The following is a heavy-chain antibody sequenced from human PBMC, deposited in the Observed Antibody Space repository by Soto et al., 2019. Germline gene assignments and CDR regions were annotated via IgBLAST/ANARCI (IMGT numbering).Heavy chain of an antibody. CDR2: ISSSSSYI. J-gene: IGHJ6*02. D-gene: IGHD6-13*01. V-gene: IGHV3-21*01. CDR3: ASPILAAAGWGYYYGMDV. Sequence: GGSLILSCAASGFTFSSYSMNWVRQAPGKGLEWVSSISSSSSYIYYADSVKGRFTISRDNAKNSLYLQMNSLRAEDTAVYYCASPILAAAGWGYYYGMDVWGQGTTVTVSS. CDR1: GFTFSSYS.